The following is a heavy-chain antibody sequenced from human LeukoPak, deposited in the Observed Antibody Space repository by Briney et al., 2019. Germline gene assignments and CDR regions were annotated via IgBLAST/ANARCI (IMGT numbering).Heavy chain of an antibody. CDR1: GFILSSHG. V-gene: IGHV3-23*01. CDR2: VTSRGGT. D-gene: IGHD6-19*01. J-gene: IGHJ4*02. Sequence: GGSLRLSCAASGFILSSHGMSWVRQAPGKRLEWVSTVTSRGGTDYTDSVKGRFIISRDNSKNTLLLQMNSLRAEDTALYYCAKIAVADPFDYWGQGTLVTVSS. CDR3: AKIAVADPFDY.